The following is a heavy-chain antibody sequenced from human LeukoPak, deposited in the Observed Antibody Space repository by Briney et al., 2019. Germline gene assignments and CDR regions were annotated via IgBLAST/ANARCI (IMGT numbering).Heavy chain of an antibody. V-gene: IGHV3-21*01. CDR1: GFDFSSYS. Sequence: PGGSLRLSCAASGFDFSSYSMNWVRQAPGKGLEWVSSISSSSSYIYYADSVKGRFTISRDNAKNSVYLQMNSLRAEDTAVYYCARDLIRPGHFDFWGQGTLVTVSS. CDR2: ISSSSSYI. D-gene: IGHD2-2*01. CDR3: ARDLIRPGHFDF. J-gene: IGHJ4*02.